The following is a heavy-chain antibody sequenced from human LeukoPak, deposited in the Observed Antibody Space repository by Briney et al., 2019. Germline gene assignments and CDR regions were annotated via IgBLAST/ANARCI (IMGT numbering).Heavy chain of an antibody. V-gene: IGHV1-18*01. D-gene: IGHD3-10*01. CDR1: GYTFTSYG. J-gene: IGHJ6*03. CDR2: ISAYNGNT. Sequence: GASVEVSCMASGYTFTSYGISWVRQAPGQGLEWMGWISAYNGNTNYAQKLQGRVTMTTDTSTSTAYMELRSLRSDDTAVYYCARDGGGARVPKEGRITMVRGVKNYMDVWGKGTTVTISS. CDR3: ARDGGGARVPKEGRITMVRGVKNYMDV.